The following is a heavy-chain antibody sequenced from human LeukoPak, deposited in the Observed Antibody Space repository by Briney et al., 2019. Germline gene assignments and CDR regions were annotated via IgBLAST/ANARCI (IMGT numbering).Heavy chain of an antibody. V-gene: IGHV4-34*01. J-gene: IGHJ4*02. D-gene: IGHD1-26*01. Sequence: PSETLSLTCAVYGGSFSGYYWSWIRQPPGKGLEWIGEINHSGSTDYNPSLKSRVTISVDTSKNQFSLKLSSVTAADTAVYYCATDVGALDYWGQGTLVTASS. CDR3: ATDVGALDY. CDR2: INHSGST. CDR1: GGSFSGYY.